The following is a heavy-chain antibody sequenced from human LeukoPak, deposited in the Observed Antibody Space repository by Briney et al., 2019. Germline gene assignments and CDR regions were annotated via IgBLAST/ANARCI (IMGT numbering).Heavy chain of an antibody. CDR3: VRDVRSSWSY. Sequence: GGSLRLSCVASGFTFNTFSMNWVRQAPGKGLEWLSFISGGSTSIYYADSVKGRFTISRDNAKNSLYLQMNSLRDEDTAVYFCVRDVRSSWSYWGQGTLVTVSS. J-gene: IGHJ4*02. V-gene: IGHV3-48*02. D-gene: IGHD6-13*01. CDR1: GFTFNTFS. CDR2: ISGGSTSI.